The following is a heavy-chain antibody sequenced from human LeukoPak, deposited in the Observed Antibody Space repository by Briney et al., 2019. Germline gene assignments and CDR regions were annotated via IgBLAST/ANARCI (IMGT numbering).Heavy chain of an antibody. Sequence: ASVKVSCKTSGYSFPTYGISWVRQAPGQGLEWMGWISNDNGITNYAPQFQGRVTLDTETYTSTAYMELRNLRSDDTAVYYCARSVGWYSSSWAHFDYWGQGTLVTVSS. CDR2: ISNDNGIT. J-gene: IGHJ4*02. V-gene: IGHV1-18*01. CDR3: ARSVGWYSSSWAHFDY. CDR1: GYSFPTYG. D-gene: IGHD6-13*01.